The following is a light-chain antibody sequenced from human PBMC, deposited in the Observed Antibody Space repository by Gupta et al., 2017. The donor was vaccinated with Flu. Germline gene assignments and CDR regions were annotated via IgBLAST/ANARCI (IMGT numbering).Light chain of an antibody. V-gene: IGKV1-27*01. CDR3: QKYNSAPHPFLRWT. J-gene: IGKJ1*01. CDR2: AAS. CDR1: QGISNY. Sequence: DIQMTQSPSSLSASVGDRVTITCRASQGISNYLAWYQQKPGKVPKLLIYAASTLQSGVPSRFSGSGSGTDFTLTISSLQPEDVATYYCQKYNSAPHPFLRWTFGQGTKVEIK.